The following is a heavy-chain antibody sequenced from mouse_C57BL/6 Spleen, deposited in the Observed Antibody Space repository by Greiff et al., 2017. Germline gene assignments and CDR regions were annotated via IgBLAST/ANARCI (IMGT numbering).Heavy chain of an antibody. V-gene: IGHV1-80*01. Sequence: VQRVESGAELVKPGASVKISCKASGYAFSSYWMNWVKQRPGKGLEWIGQIYPGDGDTNYNGKFKGKATLTADKSSSTAYLQRSSLTSEDSAVYFCARWGLMGNYVSPFDYWGQGTTLTVSS. D-gene: IGHD2-1*01. CDR1: GYAFSSYW. CDR3: ARWGLMGNYVSPFDY. CDR2: IYPGDGDT. J-gene: IGHJ2*01.